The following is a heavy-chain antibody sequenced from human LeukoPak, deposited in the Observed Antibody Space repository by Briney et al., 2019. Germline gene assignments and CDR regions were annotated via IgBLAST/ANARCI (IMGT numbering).Heavy chain of an antibody. CDR2: IKQDGSEK. CDR3: ARDQGGYDYPPDY. V-gene: IGHV3-7*04. Sequence: PGGSLRLSCAASGFTFSSYWMTWVRQAPGKGLEWVANIKQDGSEKYYVDSVKGGFTISRDNAKSSLYLQMNSLRAEDTAVYYCARDQGGYDYPPDYWGQGTLVSVSS. CDR1: GFTFSSYW. J-gene: IGHJ4*02. D-gene: IGHD5-12*01.